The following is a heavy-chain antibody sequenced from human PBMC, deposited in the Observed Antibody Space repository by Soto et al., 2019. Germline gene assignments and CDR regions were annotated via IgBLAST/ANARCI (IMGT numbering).Heavy chain of an antibody. Sequence: LSLTCSVSGGSISSANNYWSWIRQHPGKGLEWIGYTYYSGSTYYNPSLKRRLNISVDTPKNHFSLKLNSVTAADTAVYYCARGGGDGVDNWGQGTLVTVSS. CDR2: TYYSGST. D-gene: IGHD3-16*01. J-gene: IGHJ4*02. CDR3: ARGGGDGVDN. V-gene: IGHV4-31*03. CDR1: GGSISSANNY.